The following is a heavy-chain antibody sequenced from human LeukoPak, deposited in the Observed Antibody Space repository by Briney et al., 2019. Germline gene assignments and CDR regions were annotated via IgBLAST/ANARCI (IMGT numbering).Heavy chain of an antibody. CDR3: AKDRSRSSSWLHFDY. CDR1: GFTFSSYA. V-gene: IGHV3-23*01. CDR2: ISGSGYTT. D-gene: IGHD6-13*01. J-gene: IGHJ4*02. Sequence: GTSLRLSCAASGFTFSSYAMSWVRQAPGEGLEWVSGISGSGYTTDYADSVKGRLTISRDNSKSTLYLQMDSLRAVDTAAYYCAKDRSRSSSWLHFDYWGQGTLVTVSS.